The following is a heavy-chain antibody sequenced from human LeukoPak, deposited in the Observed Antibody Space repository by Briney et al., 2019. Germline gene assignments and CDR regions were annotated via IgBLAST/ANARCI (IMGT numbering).Heavy chain of an antibody. Sequence: PGGSLRLSCAASGFTFSSYSMNWVRQAPGKGLEWVSSISSSSSYIYYADSVKGRFTISRDNAKNSLYLQMNSLRAEDTAVYYWARNKGGSYRLGYIELWCRGTLVTVSS. V-gene: IGHV3-21*01. CDR2: ISSSSSYI. CDR1: GFTFSSYS. CDR3: ARNKGGSYRLGYIEL. J-gene: IGHJ2*01. D-gene: IGHD1-26*01.